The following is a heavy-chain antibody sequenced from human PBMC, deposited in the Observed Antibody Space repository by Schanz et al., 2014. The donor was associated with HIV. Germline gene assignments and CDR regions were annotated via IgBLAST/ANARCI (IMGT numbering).Heavy chain of an antibody. CDR3: ARWGRGCSGGSCFWGYYGLDV. D-gene: IGHD2-15*01. CDR1: GHTFTNYG. Sequence: QVQLVQSGAEVKKPGASVKVSCKASGHTFTNYGISWVRQAPGQGLEWMGWISVYNGNTNYAQKVQDRVTMTTDTSTSTVYMDLRRLRSDDTAVYYCARWGRGCSGGSCFWGYYGLDVWGQGTTVTVSS. J-gene: IGHJ6*02. CDR2: ISVYNGNT. V-gene: IGHV1-18*04.